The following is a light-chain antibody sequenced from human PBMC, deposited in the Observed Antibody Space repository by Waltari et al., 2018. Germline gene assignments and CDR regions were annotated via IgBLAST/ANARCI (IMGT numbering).Light chain of an antibody. CDR3: QQYDGEVVT. CDR1: QRVTSIS. CDR2: GTS. V-gene: IGKV3-20*01. J-gene: IGKJ4*01. Sequence: EIVLTQSRGTLSLSPGERATLSCRASQRVTSISLTWYQKKVGQAPRLLIYGTSSRATGIPDRFRGRGSGTEFTLTISRLEPEDFAVYYCQQYDGEVVTFGGGTKVEI.